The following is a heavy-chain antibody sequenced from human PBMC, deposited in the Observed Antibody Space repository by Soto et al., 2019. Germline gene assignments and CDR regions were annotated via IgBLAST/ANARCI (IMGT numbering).Heavy chain of an antibody. Sequence: QVQLQESGPGLVKPSETLSLTCTVSGGSISSYYWSWIRQPPGKGLEWIGYIYYSGSTNYNPSLKGRVTISVDTSKNQFSLKLSSVTAADTAVYYCARRKTGDRVEYYFDYWGQGTLVTVSS. J-gene: IGHJ4*02. CDR3: ARRKTGDRVEYYFDY. D-gene: IGHD3-10*01. CDR2: IYYSGST. V-gene: IGHV4-59*01. CDR1: GGSISSYY.